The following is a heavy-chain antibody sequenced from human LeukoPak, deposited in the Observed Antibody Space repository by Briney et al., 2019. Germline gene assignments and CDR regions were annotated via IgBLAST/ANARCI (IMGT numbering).Heavy chain of an antibody. CDR2: ISGRGGST. V-gene: IGHV3-23*01. J-gene: IGHJ5*02. CDR1: GFTFSSYA. Sequence: PGGPLRLSCAASGFTFSSYAMLGVPEARGRGGEWGSAISGRGGSTYHADPVKGRFNISRDNSKNTLYLQMNSLRAEDTAVYYCAKDPDVLLWFGELLSSFDPWGQGTLVTVSS. D-gene: IGHD3-10*01. CDR3: AKDPDVLLWFGELLSSFDP.